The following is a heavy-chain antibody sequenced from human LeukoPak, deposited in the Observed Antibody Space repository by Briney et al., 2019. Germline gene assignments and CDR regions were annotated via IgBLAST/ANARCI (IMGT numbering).Heavy chain of an antibody. CDR3: ATAMVRGARYHYGMDV. D-gene: IGHD3-10*01. Sequence: ASVKVSCKVSGYTLTELSMHWVRQAPGKGLEWMGGFDPEDGETICAQKFQGRVTMTEDTSTDTAYMELSSLRSEDTAVYYCATAMVRGARYHYGMDVWGQGTTVTVSS. V-gene: IGHV1-24*01. CDR2: FDPEDGET. CDR1: GYTLTELS. J-gene: IGHJ6*02.